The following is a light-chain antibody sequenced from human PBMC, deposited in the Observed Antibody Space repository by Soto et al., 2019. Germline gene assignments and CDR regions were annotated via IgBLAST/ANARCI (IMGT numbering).Light chain of an antibody. J-gene: IGLJ1*01. V-gene: IGLV2-8*01. CDR1: TSDVGAYNY. CDR3: SSYAGSNSFV. Sequence: QSVLTQPPSASGSPGQSVTISCTGTTSDVGAYNYVSWYQQHPGKAPKLMIYEVTKRPSGVPDRFSGSKSGNTASLTVSGLQAEDEADYFCSSYAGSNSFVFGSATKVTVL. CDR2: EVT.